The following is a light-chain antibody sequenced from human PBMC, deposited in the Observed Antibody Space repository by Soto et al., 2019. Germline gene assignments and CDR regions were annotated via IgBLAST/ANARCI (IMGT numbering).Light chain of an antibody. V-gene: IGLV1-51*01. CDR1: GSNTGNNF. J-gene: IGLJ3*02. Sequence: QSVLTQPPSVSAAPGQKVTISCSGGGSNTGNNFVSWYQQFPETAPKPLIYDTDKRPSGIPDRFSGSKSGTSATLGITRLQTGDEADYYCGTWDSALSLWLFGGGTKLTVL. CDR2: DTD. CDR3: GTWDSALSLWL.